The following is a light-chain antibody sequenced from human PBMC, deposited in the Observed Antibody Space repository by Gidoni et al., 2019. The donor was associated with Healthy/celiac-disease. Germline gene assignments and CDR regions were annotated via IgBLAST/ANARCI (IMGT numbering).Light chain of an antibody. V-gene: IGKV3-20*01. CDR3: QQYGSSQIT. Sequence: EIVLTQSPGTLSLSPGERATLSCRASQSVSSSYLAWYQQNPGQAPRLLIYGASSRATGIPDRFSGSGSGTDFTLTISRLEPEDFAVYYCQQYGSSQITFXXXTRLEIK. J-gene: IGKJ5*01. CDR2: GAS. CDR1: QSVSSSY.